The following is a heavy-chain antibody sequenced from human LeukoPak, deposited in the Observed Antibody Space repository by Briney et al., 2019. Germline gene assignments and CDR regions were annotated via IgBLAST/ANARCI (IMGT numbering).Heavy chain of an antibody. CDR3: ARASVEAIYFFDY. CDR2: IYYSGST. V-gene: IGHV4-59*01. CDR1: GGSISSYY. D-gene: IGHD2-15*01. Sequence: SETLSLTCTVSGGSISSYYWSWIRQPPGKGLEWIGYIYYSGSTNYNPSLKSRVTISVDTSKNQFSLKLRSMTAADMAVYYCARASVEAIYFFDYWGQGTLVTVSS. J-gene: IGHJ4*02.